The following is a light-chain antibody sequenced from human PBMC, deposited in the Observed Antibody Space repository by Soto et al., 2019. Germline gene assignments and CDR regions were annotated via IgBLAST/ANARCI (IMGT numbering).Light chain of an antibody. Sequence: QSALTQPASVSGSPGQSITISCTGTSSDVGGYKFVSWYQHHPGKAPKLMIYEVGNRPSGISNRFSGSKSGNTASLTISGLQAEDEAHYYCSSYTGTSSYVLFGGGTKLTVL. CDR3: SSYTGTSSYVL. V-gene: IGLV2-14*01. CDR2: EVG. J-gene: IGLJ2*01. CDR1: SSDVGGYKF.